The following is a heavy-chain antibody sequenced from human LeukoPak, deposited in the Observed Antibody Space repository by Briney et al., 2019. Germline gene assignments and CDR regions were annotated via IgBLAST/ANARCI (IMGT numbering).Heavy chain of an antibody. V-gene: IGHV4-59*12. J-gene: IGHJ4*02. CDR2: IYYSGST. CDR1: GGSIGSYY. CDR3: ASAEPRGIIWFPY. Sequence: SETLSLTCTVSGGSIGSYYWSWIRQPPGKGLEWIGYIYYSGSTNYNPSLKSRVTMSVDKSKNQFSLKLSSVTAADTAVYYCASAEPRGIIWFPYWGQGTLVTVSS. D-gene: IGHD6-13*01.